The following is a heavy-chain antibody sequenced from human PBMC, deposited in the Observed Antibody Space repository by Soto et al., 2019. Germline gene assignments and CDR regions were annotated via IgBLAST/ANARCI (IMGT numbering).Heavy chain of an antibody. J-gene: IGHJ4*02. Sequence: QVQLVQSGAEVKKPGSSVKVSCKASGGTFSSYTISWVRQAPGQGLEWMGRIIPILGIANYAQRLQGRVTITADKSTSTAYMELSSLRSEDTAVYYCAREGVEDGLDYWGQGTLVTVSS. CDR1: GGTFSSYT. CDR2: IIPILGIA. CDR3: AREGVEDGLDY. D-gene: IGHD2-8*01. V-gene: IGHV1-69*08.